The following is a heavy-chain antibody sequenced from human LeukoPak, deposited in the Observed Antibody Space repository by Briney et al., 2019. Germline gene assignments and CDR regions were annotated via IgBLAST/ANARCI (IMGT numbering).Heavy chain of an antibody. D-gene: IGHD3-10*01. CDR2: ISYDGSNK. CDR3: AKDRRWFGELQPLDY. V-gene: IGHV3-30*18. CDR1: GITFSSYG. J-gene: IGHJ4*02. Sequence: GGSLRLSCAASGITFSSYGMHWVRQAPGKGLEWVAVISYDGSNKYYADSVKGRFTISRDNSKNTLYLQMNSLRAEDTAVYYCAKDRRWFGELQPLDYWGQGTLVTVSS.